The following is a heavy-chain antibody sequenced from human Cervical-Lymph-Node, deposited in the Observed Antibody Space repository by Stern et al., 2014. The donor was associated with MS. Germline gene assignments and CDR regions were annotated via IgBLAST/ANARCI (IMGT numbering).Heavy chain of an antibody. CDR1: GYIFTTYA. Sequence: MQLVESGAEVKKPGASVKVSCQASGYIFTTYAIHSVRQAPGQNFEWLGWINAGNGHTRYSQKFEARVTINTDTSANTAYMELSSLRSEDTAVYYCAREDISGSIILDFWGQGTLVAVSS. J-gene: IGHJ4*02. D-gene: IGHD3-3*02. CDR2: INAGNGHT. V-gene: IGHV1-3*01. CDR3: AREDISGSIILDF.